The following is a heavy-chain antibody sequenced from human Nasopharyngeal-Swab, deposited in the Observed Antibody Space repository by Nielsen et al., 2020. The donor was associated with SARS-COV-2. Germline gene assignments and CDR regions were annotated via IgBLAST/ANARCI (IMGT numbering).Heavy chain of an antibody. Sequence: GESLKISCAASGFTFSSYSMNWVRQAPGKGLEWVANIKQDGSEKYYADSVKGRFTISRDNSKNTLYLRMNSLRAEDTAVYYCASNPPSGYDSSGYYRYGMDVWGQGTTVTVSS. J-gene: IGHJ6*02. D-gene: IGHD3-22*01. CDR1: GFTFSSYS. V-gene: IGHV3-7*03. CDR2: IKQDGSEK. CDR3: ASNPPSGYDSSGYYRYGMDV.